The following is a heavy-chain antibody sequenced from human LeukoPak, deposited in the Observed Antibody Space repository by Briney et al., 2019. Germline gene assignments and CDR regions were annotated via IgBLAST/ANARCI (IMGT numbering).Heavy chain of an antibody. CDR1: GVSISSYY. V-gene: IGHV4-59*01. D-gene: IGHD1-26*01. J-gene: IGHJ4*02. CDR3: ASPPVGK. CDR2: IYYSGST. Sequence: SETLSLTCTVSGVSISSYYWSWIRHPPGKGLEWIGYIYYSGSTNYNPSLKSRVTISVDTSKNQFSLKLSSVTAADTAVYYCASPPVGKWGQGTLVTVSS.